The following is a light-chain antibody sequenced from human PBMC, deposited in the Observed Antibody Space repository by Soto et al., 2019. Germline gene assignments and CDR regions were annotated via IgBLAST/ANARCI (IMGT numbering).Light chain of an antibody. V-gene: IGLV2-14*01. CDR3: SSYTSSSTRVV. CDR1: SSDVGGYKY. Sequence: QSALTQPASVSGSPGQSITISCTGTSSDVGGYKYVSWYQQHPGKAPKLMIYDVTNRPSGVSNRFSGSKSGNTASLTISGRQAEDEADYYCSSYTSSSTRVVFGGGTKLTVL. J-gene: IGLJ2*01. CDR2: DVT.